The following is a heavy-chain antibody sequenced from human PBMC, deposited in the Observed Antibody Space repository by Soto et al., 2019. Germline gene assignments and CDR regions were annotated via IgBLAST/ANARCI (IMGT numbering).Heavy chain of an antibody. CDR3: SRIRDLWAATFPD. D-gene: IGHD3-3*01. J-gene: IGHJ4*02. V-gene: IGHV2-5*01. CDR1: WFSLDTRGEG. CDR2: IYWNDDK. Sequence: SAPTPVNPTQTLTLTCTFSWFSLDTRGEGVGWMRQPPGKALEWLALIYWNDDKRYSPSLKSRLTITKDPSKNQVVLTMTNMDPVDAATYYCSRIRDLWAATFPDWGQGTPVTVSS.